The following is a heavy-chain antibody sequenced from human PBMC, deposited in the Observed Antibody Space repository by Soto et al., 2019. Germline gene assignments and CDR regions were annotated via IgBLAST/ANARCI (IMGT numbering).Heavy chain of an antibody. D-gene: IGHD3-22*01. J-gene: IGHJ4*02. CDR3: ARLDRRYYYDSSGRNYFDY. CDR1: GYTFTSYG. CDR2: ISAYNGNT. Sequence: EASVKVSCKASGYTFTSYGISWVRQAPGQGLEWMGWISAYNGNTNYAQKLQGRVTMTTDTSTSTAYMELRSLRSDDTAVYYCARLDRRYYYDSSGRNYFDYWGQGTLVTVSS. V-gene: IGHV1-18*04.